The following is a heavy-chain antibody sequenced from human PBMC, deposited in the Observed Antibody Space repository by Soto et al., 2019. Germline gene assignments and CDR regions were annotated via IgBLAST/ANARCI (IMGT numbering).Heavy chain of an antibody. Sequence: AASVKVSCNASGGSFFRFSCSWLRQAPGQGLEWMGGIIPMFGSATYAQEFLGRVIFTADDYTNTADMQISDLTFEDTAFYYCAGSVDGVVLHCECVMEVWGPGTLVTVSS. V-gene: IGHV1-69*13. D-gene: IGHD3-10*01. CDR3: AGSVDGVVLHCECVMEV. CDR2: IIPMFGSA. CDR1: GGSFFRFS. J-gene: IGHJ4*03.